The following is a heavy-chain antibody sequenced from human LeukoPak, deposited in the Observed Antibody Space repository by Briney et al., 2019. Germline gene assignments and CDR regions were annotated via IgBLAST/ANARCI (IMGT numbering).Heavy chain of an antibody. V-gene: IGHV1-2*06. CDR2: INPNSGGT. J-gene: IGHJ4*02. Sequence: SVKVSCKASGYTFTGYYMHWVRQAPGQGLEWMGRINPNSGGTNYAQKFQGRVTMTRDTSISTAYMELSRLRSDDTAVYYCARDGDGSSWLFNYWGQGTLVTVSS. CDR1: GYTFTGYY. D-gene: IGHD6-13*01. CDR3: ARDGDGSSWLFNY.